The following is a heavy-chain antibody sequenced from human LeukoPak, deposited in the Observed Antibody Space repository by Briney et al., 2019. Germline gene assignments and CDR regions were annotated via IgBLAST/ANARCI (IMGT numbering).Heavy chain of an antibody. Sequence: GASVTVSCKASGYTFTSYGISWVRQAPGQGLEWMGWISAYNGNTNYAQKLQGRVTMTTDTSTSTAYMELRSLRSDDTAVYYCARGDNYLGYSGYDYGQDYYYYGMDVWGQGTTVTVSS. CDR3: ARGDNYLGYSGYDYGQDYYYYGMDV. D-gene: IGHD5-12*01. CDR2: ISAYNGNT. J-gene: IGHJ6*02. CDR1: GYTFTSYG. V-gene: IGHV1-18*01.